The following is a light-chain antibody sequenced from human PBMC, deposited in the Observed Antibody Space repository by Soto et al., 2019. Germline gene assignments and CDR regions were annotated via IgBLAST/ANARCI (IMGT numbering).Light chain of an antibody. CDR1: QRITTY. CDR3: QQIYSAPLT. J-gene: IGKJ4*01. Sequence: DIQMTQSPSSLSASVGDRVTITCRESQRITTYLNWYRQKPGKDTKLLIYAASSLQSGVPSRFSGSGSETEFTRSISSLQPEDFATYFCQQIYSAPLTFGGGTKVEIK. CDR2: AAS. V-gene: IGKV1-39*01.